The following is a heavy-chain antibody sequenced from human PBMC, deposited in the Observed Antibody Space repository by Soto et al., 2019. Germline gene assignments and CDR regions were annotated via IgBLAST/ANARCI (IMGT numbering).Heavy chain of an antibody. V-gene: IGHV4-39*01. CDR2: IYYSGST. CDR1: GGSISSSGYY. CDR3: ARRSYYGSGSIFDY. Sequence: QLQLQESGPGLVKPSETLSLTCTVSGGSISSSGYYWGWIRQPPGKGLEWIGNIYYSGSTNYNPPLKSRVTISVDTSKNQFSLKVSSVTAADTAVYYCARRSYYGSGSIFDYWGQGTLVTVSS. D-gene: IGHD3-10*01. J-gene: IGHJ4*02.